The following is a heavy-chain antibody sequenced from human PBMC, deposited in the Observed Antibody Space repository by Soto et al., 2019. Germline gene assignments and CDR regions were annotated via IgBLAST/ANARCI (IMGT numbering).Heavy chain of an antibody. CDR3: AREYTETVAGPTPYYFDY. V-gene: IGHV4-4*02. CDR1: GGPISGSVW. Sequence: PSETLSLTCAVSGGPISGSVWWTWVRQPPGKGLEWIGEVFHSGDTNYNPSLKSRVTMSVDTSKNQFSLKLSSVTAADTAVYYCAREYTETVAGPTPYYFDYWGQGTLVTVSS. CDR2: VFHSGDT. D-gene: IGHD6-19*01. J-gene: IGHJ4*02.